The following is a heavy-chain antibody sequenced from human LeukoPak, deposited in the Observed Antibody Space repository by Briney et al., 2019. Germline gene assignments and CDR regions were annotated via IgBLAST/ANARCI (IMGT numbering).Heavy chain of an antibody. V-gene: IGHV1-18*01. J-gene: IGHJ6*02. Sequence: ASVKVSCKASGCTFTSYGISWVRQAPGQGLEWMGWISAYNGNTNYAQKLQGRVTMTTDTSTSTAYMELRSLRSDDTAVYYCARSVVVISNYHHYYYGMDVWGQGTTVTVSS. D-gene: IGHD3-22*01. CDR1: GCTFTSYG. CDR2: ISAYNGNT. CDR3: ARSVVVISNYHHYYYGMDV.